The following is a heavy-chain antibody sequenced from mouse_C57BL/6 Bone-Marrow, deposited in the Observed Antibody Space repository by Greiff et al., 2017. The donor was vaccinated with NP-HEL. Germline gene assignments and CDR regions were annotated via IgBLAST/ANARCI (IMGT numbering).Heavy chain of an antibody. D-gene: IGHD1-1*01. CDR2: IYPYNGVS. CDR1: GYSFTGYY. CDR3: ARRVYYYGSSPYWYFDV. Sequence: DVKLQESGPELVKPGASVKISCKASGYSFTGYYMHWVKQSHGNILDWIGYIYPYNGVSSYNQKFKGKATLTVDKSSSTAYMELRSLTSEDSAVYYCARRVYYYGSSPYWYFDVWGTGTTVTVSS. J-gene: IGHJ1*03. V-gene: IGHV1-31*01.